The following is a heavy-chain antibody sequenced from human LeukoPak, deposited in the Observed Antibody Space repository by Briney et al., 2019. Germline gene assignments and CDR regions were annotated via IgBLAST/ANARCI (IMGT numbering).Heavy chain of an antibody. CDR2: ITSSSSTI. V-gene: IGHV3-48*01. CDR1: GFTFSSYG. D-gene: IGHD3-3*01. CDR3: ARDREPHDFWSGYHDY. J-gene: IGHJ4*02. Sequence: SGGSLRLSCAASGFTFSSYGMSWVRQAPGKGLEWVSYITSSSSTIYYADSVKGRFTISRDNAKNSLYLQMNSLRAEDTAVYYCARDREPHDFWSGYHDYWGQGTLVTVSS.